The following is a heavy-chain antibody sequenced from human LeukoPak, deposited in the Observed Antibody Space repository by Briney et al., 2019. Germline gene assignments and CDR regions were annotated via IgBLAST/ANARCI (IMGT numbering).Heavy chain of an antibody. V-gene: IGHV3-72*01. D-gene: IGHD1-26*01. CDR1: GLSFSVYP. J-gene: IGHJ4*02. Sequence: GGSLRLSCGGSGLSFSVYPMDWVRQAPGKGPEWVARIRYKSNGYTREYAACVRNRFIISSDDAKNSLYFQLSSLKSEDTAVYYCARRGPDRALDYWGQGTMVTVSS. CDR2: IRYKSNGYTR. CDR3: ARRGPDRALDY.